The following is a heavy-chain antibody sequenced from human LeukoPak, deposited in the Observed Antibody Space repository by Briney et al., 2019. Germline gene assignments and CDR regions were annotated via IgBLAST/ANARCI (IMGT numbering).Heavy chain of an antibody. V-gene: IGHV3-7*01. Sequence: GGSLRLSCAASGFTFSSYWMHWVRQAPGKGLEWVANIKQDGSEKYYVDSVKGRFTISRDNAKNSLYLQMNSLRAEDTAVYYCARVAVSYNYYDSSGHEDYWGQGTLVTVSS. J-gene: IGHJ4*02. CDR3: ARVAVSYNYYDSSGHEDY. CDR1: GFTFSSYW. D-gene: IGHD3-22*01. CDR2: IKQDGSEK.